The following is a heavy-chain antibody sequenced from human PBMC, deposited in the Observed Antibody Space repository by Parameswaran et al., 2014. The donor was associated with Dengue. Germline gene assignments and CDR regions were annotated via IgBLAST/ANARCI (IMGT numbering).Heavy chain of an antibody. V-gene: IGHV1-2*02. CDR3: ARFRQQLVYDY. D-gene: IGHD6-13*01. CDR2: INPNSGGT. Sequence: VRQAPGQGLEWMGWINPNSGGTNYAQKFQGRVTMTRDTSISTAYMELSRLRSDDTAVYYCARFRQQLVYDYWGQGTLVTVSS. J-gene: IGHJ4*02.